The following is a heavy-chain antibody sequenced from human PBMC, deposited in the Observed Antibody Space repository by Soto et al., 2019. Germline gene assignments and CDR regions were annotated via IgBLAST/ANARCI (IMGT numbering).Heavy chain of an antibody. Sequence: QVQLVQSGAEVKKPGASVKVSCKASGYTFTSYGISWVRQAPGQGLEWMGWINAYNGNTNYAQKLQGRVTMTTETSTSTAYMELRSLRSDDTAVYYCARRSTEGYYYYYMDVWGKGTTVTVSS. V-gene: IGHV1-18*01. CDR2: INAYNGNT. CDR3: ARRSTEGYYYYYMDV. J-gene: IGHJ6*03. CDR1: GYTFTSYG. D-gene: IGHD4-17*01.